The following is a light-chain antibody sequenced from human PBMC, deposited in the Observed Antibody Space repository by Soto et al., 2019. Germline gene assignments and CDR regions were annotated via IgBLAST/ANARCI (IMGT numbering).Light chain of an antibody. J-gene: IGKJ3*01. CDR1: QDINKW. V-gene: IGKV1-12*01. CDR3: QYYRGLSS. CDR2: TAS. Sequence: DIQMTQSPSSVSASVGDRVTITCRASQDINKWLAWYQQKPGLAPNLVIYTASRLHGGGPSRFSGSGSGTEFSLSITGLQPDDFATYYCQYYRGLSSFGPGTKVDIK.